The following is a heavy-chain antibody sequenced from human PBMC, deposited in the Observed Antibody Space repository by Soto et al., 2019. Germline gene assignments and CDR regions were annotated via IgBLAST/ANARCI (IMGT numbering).Heavy chain of an antibody. CDR2: INYSGST. V-gene: IGHV4-31*03. CDR1: GGSISSGGYF. CDR3: ARDILLWFGELPPRAHDAFDI. D-gene: IGHD3-10*01. J-gene: IGHJ3*02. Sequence: QVQLQESGPGLVKPSQTLSLTCTVSGGSISSGGYFWSWIRQHPGKGLEWIGDINYSGSTYSNPSLKSRVTISVDTSKNQFSLKLSSVTAADTAVYYGARDILLWFGELPPRAHDAFDIWGQGTMVTVSS.